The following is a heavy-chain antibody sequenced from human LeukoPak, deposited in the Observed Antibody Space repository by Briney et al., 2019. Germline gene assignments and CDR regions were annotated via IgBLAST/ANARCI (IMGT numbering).Heavy chain of an antibody. CDR2: IYYSGST. CDR1: GGSISSGGYY. J-gene: IGHJ4*02. V-gene: IGHV4-31*03. CDR3: ARSPRDYYDSSGYYYFDY. D-gene: IGHD3-22*01. Sequence: SQTLSLTCTVSGGSISSGGYYWSWIRQHPGQGLEWIGYIYYSGSTYYNPSLKSRVTISVDTSKNQFSLKLSSVTAADTAVYYCARSPRDYYDSSGYYYFDYWGQGTLVTVSS.